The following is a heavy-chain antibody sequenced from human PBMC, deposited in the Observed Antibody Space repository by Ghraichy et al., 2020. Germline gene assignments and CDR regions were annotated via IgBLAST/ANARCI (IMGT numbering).Heavy chain of an antibody. J-gene: IGHJ6*02. D-gene: IGHD2-2*02. CDR1: GFTFNYYG. Sequence: GGSLRLSCAASGFTFNYYGMHWVRQAPGKGLEWVAFIWYDGRSTYYADSVKGRFAISRDNSRNTLYLQMDSLRAEDTAVYYCARDLDVAAIRGYRGMDVWGQGTTVTVSS. CDR2: IWYDGRST. CDR3: ARDLDVAAIRGYRGMDV. V-gene: IGHV3-33*01.